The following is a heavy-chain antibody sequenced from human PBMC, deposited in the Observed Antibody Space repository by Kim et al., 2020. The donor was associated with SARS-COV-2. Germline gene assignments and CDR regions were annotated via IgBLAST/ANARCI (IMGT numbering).Heavy chain of an antibody. J-gene: IGHJ6*02. V-gene: IGHV4-39*01. CDR3: ARDAFITMIVVAQGNYYGMDV. D-gene: IGHD3-22*01. Sequence: SETLSLTCTVSGGSISSSSYYWGCNRQPPGQGREWIGSIYYRGSTYSNPSLKSRVTISVDTSKNQFSLKRSSRTAAVTAVYYCARDAFITMIVVAQGNYYGMDVWGQGTPVTVSS. CDR1: GGSISSSSYY. CDR2: IYYRGST.